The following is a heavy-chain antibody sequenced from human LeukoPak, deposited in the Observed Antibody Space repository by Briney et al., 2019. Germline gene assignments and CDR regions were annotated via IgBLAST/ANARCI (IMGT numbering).Heavy chain of an antibody. J-gene: IGHJ4*02. CDR2: ISGSGGST. Sequence: PGGSLRLSCAASGFTFSSYAVSWVRQAPGKGLEWVSAISGSGGSTYYADSVKGRFTISRDNSKNTLYLQMNSLRAEDTAVYYCAKDRGPLRLAVAGTAEHPFDYWGQGTLVTVSS. CDR1: GFTFSSYA. CDR3: AKDRGPLRLAVAGTAEHPFDY. V-gene: IGHV3-23*01. D-gene: IGHD6-19*01.